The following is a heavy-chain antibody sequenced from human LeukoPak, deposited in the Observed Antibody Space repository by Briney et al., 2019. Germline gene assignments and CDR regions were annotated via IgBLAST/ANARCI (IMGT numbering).Heavy chain of an antibody. Sequence: GGSLRLSCAASGFTFSSYGMRWVRQAPGKGLEWVAVISYDGSNKYYADSVTGRFTISRDNSKNTLYLQMNSLRAEDTAVYYGAREETYCDSSGYNYYYYGMDVWGQGTTVTVSS. CDR1: GFTFSSYG. J-gene: IGHJ6*02. CDR2: ISYDGSNK. D-gene: IGHD3-22*01. CDR3: AREETYCDSSGYNYYYYGMDV. V-gene: IGHV3-30*03.